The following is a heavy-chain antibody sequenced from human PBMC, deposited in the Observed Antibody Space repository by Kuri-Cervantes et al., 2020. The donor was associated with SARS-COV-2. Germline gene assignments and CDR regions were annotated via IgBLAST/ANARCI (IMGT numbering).Heavy chain of an antibody. V-gene: IGHV1-24*01. CDR2: FDPEDGET. Sequence: GESLKISCKVSGYTLTELSMHWVRQAPGKGLEWMGGFDPEDGETIYAQKFQGRVTMTEDTSTDTAYMELSSLRSEDTAVYYCATHRSLRFLEWFRYWGQGTLVTVSS. CDR3: ATHRSLRFLEWFRY. J-gene: IGHJ4*02. CDR1: GYTLTELS. D-gene: IGHD3-3*01.